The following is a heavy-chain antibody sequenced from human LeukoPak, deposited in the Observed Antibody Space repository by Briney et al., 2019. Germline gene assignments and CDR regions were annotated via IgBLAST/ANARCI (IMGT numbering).Heavy chain of an antibody. CDR1: GFTFNTYT. V-gene: IGHV3-21*06. J-gene: IGHJ5*01. CDR2: ISDDGSVV. D-gene: IGHD3/OR15-3a*01. CDR3: ARDVGVWTRMHWFDS. Sequence: GGSLRLSCAASGFTFNTYTINWVRQAPGKGLEWVSPISDDGSVVYYADSVKGRFTISRDNPKGTLSVQMNSLSAEDSAIYFRARDVGVWTRMHWFDSWGQGTRVTVSS.